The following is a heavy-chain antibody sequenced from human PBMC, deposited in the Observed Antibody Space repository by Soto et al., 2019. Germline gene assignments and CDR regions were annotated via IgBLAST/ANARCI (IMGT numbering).Heavy chain of an antibody. V-gene: IGHV2-5*02. J-gene: IGHJ4*02. Sequence: QITLKESGPTLVKPTQTLTLTCTFSGFSLSTSGVGVGWIRQPPGKALEWLALIYWDDDKRYSPSLKSRLTITKDTSKNQVVLTMTNMDPVDTATYYXAXXXXXXVXNYFDYWGQGTLVTVSS. CDR3: AXXXXXXVXNYFDY. CDR1: GFSLSTSGVG. CDR2: IYWDDDK.